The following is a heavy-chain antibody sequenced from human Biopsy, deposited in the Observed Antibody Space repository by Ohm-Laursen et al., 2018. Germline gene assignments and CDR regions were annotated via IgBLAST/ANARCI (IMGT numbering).Heavy chain of an antibody. J-gene: IGHJ6*02. Sequence: SLRLSCTASRFPFSDYYMRWIRQAPGKGLEWVSYISSGGTTIYYADSVKGRFTISRDNAKNSLYLQMNSLRADDTAVYYCARDTRWSPYHMDVWGQGTMVTVSS. CDR2: ISSGGTTI. CDR3: ARDTRWSPYHMDV. CDR1: RFPFSDYY. D-gene: IGHD4-23*01. V-gene: IGHV3-11*01.